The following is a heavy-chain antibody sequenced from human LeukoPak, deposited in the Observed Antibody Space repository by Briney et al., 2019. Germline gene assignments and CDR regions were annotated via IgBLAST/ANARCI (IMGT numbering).Heavy chain of an antibody. J-gene: IGHJ4*02. CDR1: GGTFSSYA. Sequence: SVKVSCKASGGTFSSYAISWVRQAPGQGLEWMGRITPIFGIANYAQKFQGRVTITADKSTSTAYMELSSLRSEDTAVYYCAREGEYGDYVSDYWGQGTLVTVSS. V-gene: IGHV1-69*04. CDR2: ITPIFGIA. D-gene: IGHD4-17*01. CDR3: AREGEYGDYVSDY.